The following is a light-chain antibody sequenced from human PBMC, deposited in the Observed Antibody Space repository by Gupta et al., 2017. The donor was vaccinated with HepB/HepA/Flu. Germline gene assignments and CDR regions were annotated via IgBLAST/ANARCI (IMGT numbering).Light chain of an antibody. V-gene: IGLV3-21*04. CDR1: NIGSKR. CDR3: QVGDNNGNYV. Sequence: SYVLTQPPSVSVAPGGTASIACGGNNIGSKRVHWYQPRPGQAPLLVMYFDSDRPSGIPERFSGSNSGNTATLTINRGEAEEEADYYCQVGDNNGNYVFGSGTKVTVL. J-gene: IGLJ1*01. CDR2: FDS.